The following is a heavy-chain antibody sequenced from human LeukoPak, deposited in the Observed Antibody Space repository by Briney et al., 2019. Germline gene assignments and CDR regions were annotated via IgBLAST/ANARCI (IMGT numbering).Heavy chain of an antibody. Sequence: GGSVKLSCKASGYTFTGYYMHWVRQAPGQGLEWMGWIRPNSGGTNYGQKFQGRVTMTRDTSIRTAYMELSRMRSDDTAVYYCARDGTGIVGATSFFGYWGQGTLVTVSS. V-gene: IGHV1-2*02. CDR3: ARDGTGIVGATSFFGY. J-gene: IGHJ4*02. CDR2: IRPNSGGT. CDR1: GYTFTGYY. D-gene: IGHD1-26*01.